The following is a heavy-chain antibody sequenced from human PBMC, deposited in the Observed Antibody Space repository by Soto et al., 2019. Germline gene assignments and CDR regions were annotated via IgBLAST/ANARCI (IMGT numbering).Heavy chain of an antibody. D-gene: IGHD5-12*01. CDR3: ARYSMVVATITYYYYGMDV. V-gene: IGHV4-61*01. CDR2: IYYSGST. CDR1: GGSVSSGSYY. J-gene: IGHJ6*02. Sequence: QVQLQESGPGLVKPSETLSLTCTVSGGSVSSGSYYWSWIRQPPGKGLEWIGYIYYSGSTNYNPSLKSRVTISVDTSKNQFSLKLSSVTAADTAVYYCARYSMVVATITYYYYGMDVWGQGTTVTVSS.